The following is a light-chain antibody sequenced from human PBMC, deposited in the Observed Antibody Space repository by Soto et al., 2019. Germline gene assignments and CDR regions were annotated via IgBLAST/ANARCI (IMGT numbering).Light chain of an antibody. CDR2: DAS. Sequence: SVLTQYPATLSLSPGERAALSCRASQSVSTSLAWYQHKPGQAPRLIIYDASKRAPGIPARFSGSGSGTDFTLTISSPEPEDFAVYYCQVRDVWPTFGQGTKVDIK. CDR3: QVRDVWPT. CDR1: QSVSTS. V-gene: IGKV3-11*01. J-gene: IGKJ1*01.